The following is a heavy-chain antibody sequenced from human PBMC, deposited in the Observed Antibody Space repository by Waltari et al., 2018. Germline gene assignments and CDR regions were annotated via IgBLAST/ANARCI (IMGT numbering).Heavy chain of an antibody. Sequence: QVQLVQSGAEVKKPGASVKVSCKASGYPFTSYAMHWVRQAPGQRLEWMGWINAGNGKTKYSQKFQGRVTITRDTSASTAYMELSSLRSEDTAVYCCARVEGAAGLDIWGKGTMVTVSS. CDR3: ARVEGAAGLDI. D-gene: IGHD3-16*01. V-gene: IGHV1-3*01. CDR1: GYPFTSYA. CDR2: INAGNGKT. J-gene: IGHJ3*02.